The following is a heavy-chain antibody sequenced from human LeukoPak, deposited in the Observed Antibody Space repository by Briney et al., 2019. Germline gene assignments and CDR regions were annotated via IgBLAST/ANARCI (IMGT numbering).Heavy chain of an antibody. Sequence: PSETLSLTCTVSGGSISSSSYYWGWIRQPPEKGLEWIGSIYYSGTTYYNPSLKSRVTISVGTSKNQFSLKLSSVTAADTAVYYCARNGLVDYGDYYFDYWGQGTLVTVSS. CDR1: GGSISSSSYY. CDR2: IYYSGTT. V-gene: IGHV4-39*01. J-gene: IGHJ4*02. CDR3: ARNGLVDYGDYYFDY. D-gene: IGHD4-17*01.